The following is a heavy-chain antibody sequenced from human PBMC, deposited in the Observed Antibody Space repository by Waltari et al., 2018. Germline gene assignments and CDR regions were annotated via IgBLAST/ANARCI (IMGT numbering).Heavy chain of an antibody. CDR1: GYSISSGYY. CDR2: IYHSGST. J-gene: IGHJ5*02. CDR3: ARKGVLGPGWFDP. Sequence: QVQLQESGPGLVKPSETLSLTCAVSGYSISSGYYWGWIRQPPGKGLEWIGSIYHSGSTYYNPSLKSRVTISVDTSKNQFSLKLSSVTAADTAVYYCARKGVLGPGWFDPWGQGTLVTVSS. V-gene: IGHV4-38-2*01. D-gene: IGHD3-10*01.